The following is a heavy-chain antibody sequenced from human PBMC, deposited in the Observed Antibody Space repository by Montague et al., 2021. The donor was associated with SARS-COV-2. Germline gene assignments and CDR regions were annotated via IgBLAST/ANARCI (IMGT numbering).Heavy chain of an antibody. D-gene: IGHD3-22*01. CDR3: SRGRQHFNMIVVVMTGGEYYFDY. CDR1: GGSFSDYF. V-gene: IGHV4-34*01. CDR2: VNHRGTS. J-gene: IGHJ4*02. Sequence: SETLSLTCAAYGGSFSDYFWTWISQPPGKGLEWIGEVNHRGTSNYNPSLKSRVSISVDTSKNQFSLYLGSVTAADTAVYYCSRGRQHFNMIVVVMTGGEYYFDYWGQGTLVTVSS.